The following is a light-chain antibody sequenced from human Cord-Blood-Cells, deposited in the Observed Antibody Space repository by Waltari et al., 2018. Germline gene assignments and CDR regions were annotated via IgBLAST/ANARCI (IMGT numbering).Light chain of an antibody. CDR2: GAS. J-gene: IGKJ4*01. CDR3: QQYNNWPSLT. V-gene: IGKV3-15*01. Sequence: IVMPQSPATLSVSPGERATLSCRARQSVSSNLAWYQQKPGQAPRLLIYGASTRATGIPARFSGSGSGTEFTLTISSLQSEDFAVYYCQQYNNWPSLTFGGGTKVEIK. CDR1: QSVSSN.